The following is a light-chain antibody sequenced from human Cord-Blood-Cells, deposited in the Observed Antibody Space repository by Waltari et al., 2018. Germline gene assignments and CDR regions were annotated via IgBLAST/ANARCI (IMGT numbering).Light chain of an antibody. J-gene: IGKJ1*01. CDR3: QQRSNWPGT. CDR1: QSVSSY. Sequence: EIVLTQSPATLSLSPGERATLSCRASQSVSSYLAWYQQKPGQAPRPLIYDASNRATGIQARFSGSGSGTDFTLTISSLEPEDFAVYYCQQRSNWPGTFGQGTKVEIK. CDR2: DAS. V-gene: IGKV3-11*01.